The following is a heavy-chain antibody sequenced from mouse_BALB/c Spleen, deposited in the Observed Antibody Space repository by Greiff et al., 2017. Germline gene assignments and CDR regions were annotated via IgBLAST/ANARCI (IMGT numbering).Heavy chain of an antibody. Sequence: EVHLVESGGGLVQPGGSLKLSCAASGFTFSSYGMSWVRQTPDKRLELVATINSNGGSTYYPDSVKGRVTISRDNAKNTLYLQMSSLKSEDTAMYYCARDYGNYGDYWGQGTTLTVSS. J-gene: IGHJ2*01. CDR2: INSNGGST. D-gene: IGHD2-1*01. V-gene: IGHV5-6-3*01. CDR1: GFTFSSYG. CDR3: ARDYGNYGDY.